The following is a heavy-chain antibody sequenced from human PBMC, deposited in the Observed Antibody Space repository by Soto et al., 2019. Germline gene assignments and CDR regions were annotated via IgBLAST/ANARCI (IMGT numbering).Heavy chain of an antibody. Sequence: PGGSLRLSCAASGFTFSSYGMHWVRQAPGKGLERVAVISYDGSNKYYADSVKGRFTISRDNSNNTLYLQMNSLRAEDTAVYYFAKSRGVYGYYERYYNYGMDVWAQGTTVTVSS. J-gene: IGHJ6*02. V-gene: IGHV3-30*18. CDR1: GFTFSSYG. CDR2: ISYDGSNK. D-gene: IGHD4-17*01. CDR3: AKSRGVYGYYERYYNYGMDV.